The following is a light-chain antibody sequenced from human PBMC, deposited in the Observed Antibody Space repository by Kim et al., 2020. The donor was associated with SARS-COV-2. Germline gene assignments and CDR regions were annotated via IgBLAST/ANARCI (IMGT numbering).Light chain of an antibody. V-gene: IGLV2-14*03. J-gene: IGLJ2*01. CDR3: GSYTSCSTRF. Sequence: QEFTIFSTGATSNVSGYYNVYWYKQHQGDAPPLMIYDVSNRRSVVSHLFSGATYGNTASLISSALQDEDDADYYCGSYTSCSTRFFVGGTPLTVL. CDR2: DVS. CDR1: TSNVSGYYN.